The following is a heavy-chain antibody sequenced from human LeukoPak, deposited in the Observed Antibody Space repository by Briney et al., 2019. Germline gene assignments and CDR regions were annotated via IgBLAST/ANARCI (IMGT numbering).Heavy chain of an antibody. V-gene: IGHV4-59*08. CDR2: IHYSGTT. D-gene: IGHD6-13*01. CDR1: GDSISSYY. CDR3: VKAAPDPHDAFDI. Sequence: PSETLSLTCTVSGDSISSYYWSWIRQPPGKGLEWIANIHYSGTTNYNPSLKSRVTISIDTSKNQFSLRLSSVTATDTAVYYCVKAAPDPHDAFDIWGQGTMVTVSS. J-gene: IGHJ3*02.